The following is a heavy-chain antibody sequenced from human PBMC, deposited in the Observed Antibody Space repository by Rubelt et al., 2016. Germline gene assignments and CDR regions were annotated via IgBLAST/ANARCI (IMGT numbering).Heavy chain of an antibody. D-gene: IGHD6-19*01. V-gene: IGHV4-59*01. Sequence: QVQLQESGPGLVKPSETLSLTCTVSGGSISSYYWSWIRQPPGKGLEWIGYIYYSGSPHYTPSPKVRVNISGDTSKNQCSLKLGSGTASETAVYYCARDLCRSGWYEGGEFDYGGQGTLGTVSS. J-gene: IGHJ4*02. CDR3: ARDLCRSGWYEGGEFDY. CDR2: IYYSGSP. CDR1: GGSISSYY.